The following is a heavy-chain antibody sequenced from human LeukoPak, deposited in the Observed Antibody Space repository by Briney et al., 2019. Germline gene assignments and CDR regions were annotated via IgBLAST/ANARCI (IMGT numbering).Heavy chain of an antibody. CDR1: GFIFSSYA. J-gene: IGHJ4*02. V-gene: IGHV3-23*01. D-gene: IGHD1-26*01. Sequence: GGSLRLSCAASGFIFSSYALSWVRQAPGKGLEWVSAISGDAVKTYYADSVKGRFTISRDNSKNTLYLQMNSLRAEDTAVYYCAKEKGSRTDYYFDYWGQGTLVTVSS. CDR2: ISGDAVKT. CDR3: AKEKGSRTDYYFDY.